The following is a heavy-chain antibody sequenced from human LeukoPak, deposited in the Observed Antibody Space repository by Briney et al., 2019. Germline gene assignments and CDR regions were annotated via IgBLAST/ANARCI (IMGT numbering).Heavy chain of an antibody. J-gene: IGHJ4*02. CDR1: GFTFSSYA. CDR2: ITGSGGST. D-gene: IGHD3-16*01. CDR3: AKDGLPGRLYSSYFDS. V-gene: IGHV3-23*01. Sequence: GGSLRLSCAASGFTFSSYAMSWVRQAPGRGLEWVSVITGSGGSTYYADSVKGRFTISRDNSKNTLYVQMNGLRVEDTAVYYCAKDGLPGRLYSSYFDSWGQGTLVTVSS.